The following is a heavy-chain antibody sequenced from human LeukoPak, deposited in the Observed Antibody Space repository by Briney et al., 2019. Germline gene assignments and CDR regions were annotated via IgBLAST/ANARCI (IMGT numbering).Heavy chain of an antibody. J-gene: IGHJ4*02. CDR1: GGSISSGGYS. CDR3: ARVGGYSGHDYFDY. Sequence: SETLSLTCAVSGGSISSGGYSWSWIRQPPGKGLEWIGYIDHSGSTYYNPSLKSRVTISVDRSKNQFSLNLSSVTAADAAVYYCARVGGYSGHDYFDYWGQGTLVTVSS. D-gene: IGHD5-12*01. CDR2: IDHSGST. V-gene: IGHV4-30-2*01.